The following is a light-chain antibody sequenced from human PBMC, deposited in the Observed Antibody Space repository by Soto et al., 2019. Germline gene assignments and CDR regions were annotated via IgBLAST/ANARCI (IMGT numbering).Light chain of an antibody. V-gene: IGKV3-20*01. CDR2: GAS. CDR3: QQYGSSPL. CDR1: QSVSSSY. J-gene: IGKJ1*01. Sequence: EIVLTQSPGTLSLSPGERATLSCRASQSVSSSYLAWYQQKPGQAPRLLIYGASSSATGIPDRFSGSGSGTDFTLTISRLEAEDVAVYYCQQYGSSPLFGQGTKVEIK.